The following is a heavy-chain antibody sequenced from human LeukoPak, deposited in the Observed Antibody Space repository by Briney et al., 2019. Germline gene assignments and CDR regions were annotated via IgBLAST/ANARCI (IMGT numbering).Heavy chain of an antibody. CDR3: ARHEDEYQPLMDV. D-gene: IGHD2-2*01. Sequence: GESLKISCKGSGYSFTSYWIGWVRQMPGKGLEWMGIIYPGDSDTRYSPSFQGQVTISADKSISTAYLQWSSLKASDTAMYYCARHEDEYQPLMDVWGQGTTVTVSS. V-gene: IGHV5-51*01. J-gene: IGHJ6*02. CDR1: GYSFTSYW. CDR2: IYPGDSDT.